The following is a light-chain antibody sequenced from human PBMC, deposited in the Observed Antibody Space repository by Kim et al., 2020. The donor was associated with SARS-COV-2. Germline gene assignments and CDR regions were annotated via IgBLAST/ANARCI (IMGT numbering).Light chain of an antibody. CDR2: KAS. Sequence: DIQMTQSPSTLSASVGDRVTITCRASQSVTNWLAWYQQTPGKAPKLLIYKASTLESGVPSRFSGSGSGTEFTLTISSLQPDDFATYYCQQYSTYPMYTFGQGTKLEIK. V-gene: IGKV1-5*03. CDR1: QSVTNW. CDR3: QQYSTYPMYT. J-gene: IGKJ2*01.